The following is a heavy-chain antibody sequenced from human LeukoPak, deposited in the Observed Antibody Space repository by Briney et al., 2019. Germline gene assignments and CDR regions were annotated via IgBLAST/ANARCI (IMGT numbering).Heavy chain of an antibody. Sequence: SVTVSYKASGGTFNNYAISWVRQAPGQGREGMGRIIPILGIANYAQKFQGIVTITADKATSTAYMELSSLRSEDTAVYYCATSNTVSGYYGMDVWGQGTTVTVSS. V-gene: IGHV1-69*04. D-gene: IGHD4-4*01. CDR1: GGTFNNYA. J-gene: IGHJ6*02. CDR2: IIPILGIA. CDR3: ATSNTVSGYYGMDV.